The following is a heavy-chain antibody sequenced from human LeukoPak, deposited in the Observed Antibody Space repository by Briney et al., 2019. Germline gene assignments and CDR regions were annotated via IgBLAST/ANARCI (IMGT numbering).Heavy chain of an antibody. Sequence: PSETLSLTCAVSGYSISSGYYWGWIRRPPGEGLEWIGSIYHSGSTYYNPSLKSRVTISVDTSKNQFSLKLSSVTAADTAVYYCARRGGGCSSTSCYSLQYYYYYYMDVWGKGTTVTVSS. V-gene: IGHV4-38-2*01. CDR3: ARRGGGCSSTSCYSLQYYYYYYMDV. D-gene: IGHD2-2*01. CDR1: GYSISSGYY. CDR2: IYHSGST. J-gene: IGHJ6*03.